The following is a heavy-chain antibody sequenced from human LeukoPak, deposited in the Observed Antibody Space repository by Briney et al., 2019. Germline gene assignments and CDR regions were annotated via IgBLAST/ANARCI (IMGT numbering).Heavy chain of an antibody. D-gene: IGHD5-18*01. CDR1: GFTFSSYA. Sequence: RAGGSLRPSCAASGFTFSSYAMSWVRQAPGKGLEWASAISGSGGSTYYADSVKGRFTISRDNSKNTLYLQMNSLRAEDTAVYYCAKDVYRYYYYMDVWGKGTTVTVSS. CDR3: AKDVYRYYYYMDV. CDR2: ISGSGGST. V-gene: IGHV3-23*01. J-gene: IGHJ6*03.